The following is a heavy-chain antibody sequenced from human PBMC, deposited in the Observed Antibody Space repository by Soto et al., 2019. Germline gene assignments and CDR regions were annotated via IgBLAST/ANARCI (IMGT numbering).Heavy chain of an antibody. CDR1: GGTFSSYA. Sequence: SVKVSCKASGGTFSSYAISWVRQAPGQGLEWMGGIIPIFGTANYAQKFQGRVTITADESTSTAYMELSSLRSEDTAVYYCARGTGEGGYDLDYYYGMDVWGQGXTVTVSS. J-gene: IGHJ6*02. D-gene: IGHD5-12*01. V-gene: IGHV1-69*13. CDR3: ARGTGEGGYDLDYYYGMDV. CDR2: IIPIFGTA.